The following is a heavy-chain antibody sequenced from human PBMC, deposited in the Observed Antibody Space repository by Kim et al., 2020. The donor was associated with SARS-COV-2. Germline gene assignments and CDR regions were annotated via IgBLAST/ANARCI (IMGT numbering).Heavy chain of an antibody. CDR3: ARDIRVVVTLYYYYYGMDV. D-gene: IGHD2-21*02. CDR1: GFTFSSYA. V-gene: IGHV3-30*04. J-gene: IGHJ6*02. CDR2: ISYDGSNK. Sequence: GGSLRLCAASGFTFSSYAMHWVRQAPGKGLEWVAVISYDGSNKYYADSVKGRFTISRDNSKNTLYLQMNSLRAEDTAVYYCARDIRVVVTLYYYYYGMDVWGQGTTVTVSS.